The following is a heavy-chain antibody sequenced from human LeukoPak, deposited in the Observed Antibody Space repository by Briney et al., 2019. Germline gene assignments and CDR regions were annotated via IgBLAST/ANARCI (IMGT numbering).Heavy chain of an antibody. J-gene: IGHJ4*02. V-gene: IGHV1-18*01. CDR1: GYTFTSYG. Sequence: ASVKVSCKASGYTFTSYGVSWVRQAPGQGLEWMGWISANNGNTYYVQNLQGRVTMTTDTPTSTAYMELRSLRSDDTAVYYCARLLRLGELSPPDYWGQGTLVTVSS. CDR2: ISANNGNT. CDR3: ARLLRLGELSPPDY. D-gene: IGHD3-16*02.